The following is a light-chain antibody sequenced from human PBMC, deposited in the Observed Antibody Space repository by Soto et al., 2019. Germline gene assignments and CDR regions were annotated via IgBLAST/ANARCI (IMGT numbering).Light chain of an antibody. CDR1: SSDVGGYNY. CDR2: DVS. CDR3: CSYAGSYPVV. J-gene: IGLJ2*01. Sequence: QSALTQPRSVSGSPGQAVTISCTGTSSDVGGYNYVSWYQQHPGKAPKLMIYDVSKRPSGVPDRFSGSKSVNTASLTISGLQAEDEGDYYCCSYAGSYPVVFGGGTKVTVL. V-gene: IGLV2-11*01.